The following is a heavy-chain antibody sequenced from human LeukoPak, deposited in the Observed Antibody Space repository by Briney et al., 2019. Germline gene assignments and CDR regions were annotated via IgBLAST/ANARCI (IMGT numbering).Heavy chain of an antibody. J-gene: IGHJ3*02. V-gene: IGHV4-30-4*01. Sequence: SQTLSLTCTVSGGSISSGDYYWSWIRQPPGKGLEWIGYIYYSGSTYYNPSLKSRVTISVDTSKNQFSLKLSSVTAADTAVYYCARDWRGYNAFDIWGQGTMVTVSS. D-gene: IGHD3-3*01. CDR1: GGSISSGDYY. CDR2: IYYSGST. CDR3: ARDWRGYNAFDI.